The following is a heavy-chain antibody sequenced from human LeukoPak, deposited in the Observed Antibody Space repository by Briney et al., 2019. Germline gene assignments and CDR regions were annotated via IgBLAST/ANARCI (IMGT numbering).Heavy chain of an antibody. D-gene: IGHD2-2*01. CDR2: ISSSSSYI. J-gene: IGHJ4*02. CDR3: ARDRLRGIVVGPAANDY. V-gene: IGHV3-21*01. Sequence: GGSLRLSCAASGFTFSSYSMNWVRQAPGKGLEWVSSISSSSSYIYYADSVKGRFTISRDNAKNSLYLQMNSLRAEDTAVYYCARDRLRGIVVGPAANDYWGQGTLVTVSS. CDR1: GFTFSSYS.